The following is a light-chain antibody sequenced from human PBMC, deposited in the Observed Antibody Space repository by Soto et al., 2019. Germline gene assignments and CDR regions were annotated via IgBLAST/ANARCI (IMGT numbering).Light chain of an antibody. CDR3: QQRSNWPLT. CDR2: DAS. Sequence: EIVLTQSPATLSLSPGERATLSCRASQSVSSYLAWYQQKPGQAPRLLIYDASNRAGGIPARFSGSGSGTDFTLTISSLEPEDFAVYYCQQRSNWPLTFGGGTKVEIK. V-gene: IGKV3-11*01. CDR1: QSVSSY. J-gene: IGKJ4*01.